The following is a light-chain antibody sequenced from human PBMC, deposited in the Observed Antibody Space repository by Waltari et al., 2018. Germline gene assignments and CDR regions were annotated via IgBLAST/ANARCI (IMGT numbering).Light chain of an antibody. CDR1: RSDLGIHNL. CDR2: EAT. J-gene: IGLJ3*02. V-gene: IGLV2-23*01. Sequence: QSALTQPASVSGSPGQSITISCTGTRSDLGIHNLFSWYQHHPGKAPKFLIYEATKRPSGVSDRFSGSKSGNTASLTISGLQAEDEADYYCCSYVTSNAVMFGGGTKVTVL. CDR3: CSYVTSNAVM.